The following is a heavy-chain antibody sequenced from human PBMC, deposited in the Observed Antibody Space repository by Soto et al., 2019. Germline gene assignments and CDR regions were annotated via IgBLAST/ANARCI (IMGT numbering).Heavy chain of an antibody. J-gene: IGHJ5*02. V-gene: IGHV4-30-2*01. CDR1: GGSVSSGGYS. CDR3: AKGYSGYVGNWFDP. D-gene: IGHD5-12*01. CDR2: IYHSGST. Sequence: SETLSLTCAVSGGSVSSGGYSWSWIRQPPGKGLEWIGYIYHSGSTYYNPSLKSRVTISVDRSKNQFSLKLSSVTAADTAVYYCAKGYSGYVGNWFDPWGQGTLVTVSS.